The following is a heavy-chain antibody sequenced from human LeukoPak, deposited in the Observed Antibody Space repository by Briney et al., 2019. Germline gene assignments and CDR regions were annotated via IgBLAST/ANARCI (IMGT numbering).Heavy chain of an antibody. CDR2: SRSSNYK. Sequence: GGSLRLSCAASGFTFSSYGMNWVRQAPGKGLEWVSSSRSSNYKYYADSVKGRFTISSDNAKNSLYLQMNSLRAEDTTLYYCASSRYDSSGYYGIIGYWGQGTLVTVSS. CDR3: ASSRYDSSGYYGIIGY. CDR1: GFTFSSYG. V-gene: IGHV3-21*01. J-gene: IGHJ4*02. D-gene: IGHD3-22*01.